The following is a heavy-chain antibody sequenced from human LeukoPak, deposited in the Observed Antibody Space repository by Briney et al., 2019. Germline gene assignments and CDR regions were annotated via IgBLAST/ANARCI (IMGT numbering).Heavy chain of an antibody. Sequence: SETLSLTCTVSGGSISSGGYYWSWIRQHPGKGLEWIGYIYYSGSTYYNPSLKSRVTISVDTSKNQFSLKLSSVTAADTAVYYCARDSPDIVVVPAAPNYYYMDVWGKGTTVTVSS. CDR3: ARDSPDIVVVPAAPNYYYMDV. CDR1: GGSISSGGYY. CDR2: IYYSGST. V-gene: IGHV4-31*03. D-gene: IGHD2-2*01. J-gene: IGHJ6*03.